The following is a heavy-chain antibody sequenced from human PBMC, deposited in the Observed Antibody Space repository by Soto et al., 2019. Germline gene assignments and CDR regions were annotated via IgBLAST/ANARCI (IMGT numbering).Heavy chain of an antibody. J-gene: IGHJ6*02. V-gene: IGHV1-69*06. D-gene: IGHD2-8*01. CDR3: AGGVQIGAGYGMDV. Sequence: SVKVSCKASGGTFSNYGITWVRQAPRQGLEWMGAILPMFGKTNYAQKFQGRVTIIADKSPDTVYLELSRLRSDDTDVYFCAGGVQIGAGYGMDVWGQGTTVTVSS. CDR1: GGTFSNYG. CDR2: ILPMFGKT.